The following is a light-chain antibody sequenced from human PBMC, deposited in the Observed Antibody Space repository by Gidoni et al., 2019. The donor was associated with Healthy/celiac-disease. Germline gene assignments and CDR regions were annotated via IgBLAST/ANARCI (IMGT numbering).Light chain of an antibody. CDR2: DAS. CDR1: QSVSSSY. V-gene: IGKV3-20*01. J-gene: IGKJ4*01. Sequence: ELVLTQSPGTLSLSPGERATLSCRASQSVSSSYLAWYQQKPGQAPRLLIYDASNRATGIPDRFSGSGSGTDFTLTISRLEPEDFAVYYCQQYGSSLLTFGGGTKVEIK. CDR3: QQYGSSLLT.